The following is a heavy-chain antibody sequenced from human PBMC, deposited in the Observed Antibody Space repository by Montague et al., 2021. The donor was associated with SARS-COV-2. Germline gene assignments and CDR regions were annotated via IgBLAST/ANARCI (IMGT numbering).Heavy chain of an antibody. D-gene: IGHD4-17*01. CDR2: TFYRSQWHT. J-gene: IGHJ1*01. CDR3: ARDGDYGGTWYSFLQN. V-gene: IGHV6-1*01. Sequence: CAISGDSVSSDTAAWHWIRQSPSRGLEWLGRTFYRSQWHTDSAASVRSRINFSGDISKNQFSLHLNSVTPEDTAIYYCARDGDYGGTWYSFLQNWGQGTLVIVSS. CDR1: GDSVSSDTAA.